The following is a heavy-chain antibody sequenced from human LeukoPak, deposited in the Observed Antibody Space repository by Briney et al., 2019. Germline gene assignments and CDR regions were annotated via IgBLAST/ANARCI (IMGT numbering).Heavy chain of an antibody. CDR1: GYTLTGYY. CDR3: ARGYCSSTSCYPFFDY. CDR2: INPNSGGT. V-gene: IGHV1-2*02. J-gene: IGHJ4*02. Sequence: GASLKVSCKASGYTLTGYYMHWVRQAPGQGVEWMGWINPNSGGTNYAQNFQSRVTMTRDTSISTAYMDLSRLRSDETAVYYCARGYCSSTSCYPFFDYWGQGTLVTVSS. D-gene: IGHD2-2*01.